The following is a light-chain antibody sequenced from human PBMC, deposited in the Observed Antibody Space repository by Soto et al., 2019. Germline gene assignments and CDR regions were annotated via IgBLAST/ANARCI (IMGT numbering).Light chain of an antibody. V-gene: IGKV3-20*01. J-gene: IGKJ1*01. Sequence: IVMTQSPATLSVSPGERATLSCRAGQTIYSNVAWYQQKPGQAPRLLIYGASSRATGIPDRFSGSESGTDFTLTISSLEPEDFAVYYCQQYVSSPRTFGQGTKVDIK. CDR1: QTIYSN. CDR3: QQYVSSPRT. CDR2: GAS.